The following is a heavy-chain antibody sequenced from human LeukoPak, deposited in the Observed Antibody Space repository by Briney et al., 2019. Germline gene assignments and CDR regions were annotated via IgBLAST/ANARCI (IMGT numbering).Heavy chain of an antibody. J-gene: IGHJ6*03. Sequence: PQTLSLTCTVSGDAINDHYWSWIRQPPREGLEWFTYIYSTVSTNYNPALKSRVTISIVTSKSQFSLKLTSVTAADAGVYYCARQRCSGGSCYRVDQLYYMDVWGKGTTVTVSS. CDR2: IYSTVST. CDR1: GDAINDHY. CDR3: ARQRCSGGSCYRVDQLYYMDV. V-gene: IGHV4-4*09. D-gene: IGHD2-15*01.